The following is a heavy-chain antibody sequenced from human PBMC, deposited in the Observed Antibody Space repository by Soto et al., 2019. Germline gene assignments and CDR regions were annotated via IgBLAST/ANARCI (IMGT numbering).Heavy chain of an antibody. CDR1: GGSISSSSYY. J-gene: IGHJ5*02. CDR3: AADVLRFLEWLFPRFDP. CDR2: IYYSGST. Sequence: KASETLSLTCTVSGGSISSSSYYWGWIRQPPGKGLEWIGSIYYSGSTYYNPSLKSRVTISVDTSKNQFSLKLSSVTAADTAVYYCAADVLRFLEWLFPRFDPWGQGTLVTVSS. D-gene: IGHD3-3*01. V-gene: IGHV4-39*01.